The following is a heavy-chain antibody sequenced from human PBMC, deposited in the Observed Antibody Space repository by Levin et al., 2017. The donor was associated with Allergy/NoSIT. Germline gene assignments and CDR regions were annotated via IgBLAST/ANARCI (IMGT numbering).Heavy chain of an antibody. Sequence: LSLTCAASGFTFSSYGMHWVRQAPGKGLEWVAVISYDGSNKYYADSVKGRFTISRDNSKNTLYLQMNSLRAEDMAVYYCAKDGRYSSGWFPYYYYYMDVWGKGTTVTVSS. D-gene: IGHD6-19*01. J-gene: IGHJ6*03. CDR2: ISYDGSNK. V-gene: IGHV3-30*18. CDR1: GFTFSSYG. CDR3: AKDGRYSSGWFPYYYYYMDV.